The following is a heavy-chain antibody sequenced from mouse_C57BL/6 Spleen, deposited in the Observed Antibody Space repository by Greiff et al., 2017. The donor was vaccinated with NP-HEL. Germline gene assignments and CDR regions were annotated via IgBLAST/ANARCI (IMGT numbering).Heavy chain of an antibody. V-gene: IGHV5-16*01. CDR2: INYDGSST. Sequence: EVKLMESEGGLVQPGSSMKLSCTASGFTFSDYYMAWVRQVPEKGLEWVANINYDGSSTYYLDSLKSRFIISRDNAKNILYLQMSSLKSEDTATYYCARDRGWLLFDYWGQGTTLTVSS. J-gene: IGHJ2*01. CDR3: ARDRGWLLFDY. D-gene: IGHD2-3*01. CDR1: GFTFSDYY.